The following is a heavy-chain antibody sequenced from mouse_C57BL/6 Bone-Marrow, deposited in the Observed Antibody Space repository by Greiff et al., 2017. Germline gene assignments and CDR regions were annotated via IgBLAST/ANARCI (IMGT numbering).Heavy chain of an antibody. CDR1: GFTFSSYG. Sequence: VQLKESGGDLVKPGGSLKLSCAASGFTFSSYGMSWVRQTPDKRLEWVATISSGGSYTYYPDSVKGRFTISRDNAKNTLYLQMSSLKSEGTARYRCARLTVVVLDYWGQGTTLTVSS. J-gene: IGHJ2*01. D-gene: IGHD1-1*01. CDR3: ARLTVVVLDY. V-gene: IGHV5-6*01. CDR2: ISSGGSYT.